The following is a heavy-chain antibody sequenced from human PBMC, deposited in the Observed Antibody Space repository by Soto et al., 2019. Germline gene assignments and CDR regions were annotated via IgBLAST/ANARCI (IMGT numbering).Heavy chain of an antibody. J-gene: IGHJ4*02. Sequence: EVQLLESGGGLVQPGGSLRLSCAASGFTFSSYAMSWVRQAPGKGLEWVSAFSGSGGSTYYADSVKGRFTISRDNSKITLYLQMNSLRAEDTAVYYCAKGDGYNYGVYYWGQGTLVTVSS. CDR3: AKGDGYNYGVYY. D-gene: IGHD5-12*01. CDR2: FSGSGGST. CDR1: GFTFSSYA. V-gene: IGHV3-23*01.